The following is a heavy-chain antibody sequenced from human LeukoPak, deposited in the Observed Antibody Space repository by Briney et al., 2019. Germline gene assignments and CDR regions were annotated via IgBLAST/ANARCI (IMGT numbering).Heavy chain of an antibody. J-gene: IGHJ4*02. Sequence: GGSMRLSCAASGFVFSSYWMHWVRQAPGKGLVWVSRIYTDGSYTNYADSVKGRFTISRDNAKNTLSLHMNSLRAEDMAVYYCARGDDESLDHWGQGTLVTVSS. V-gene: IGHV3-74*01. CDR3: ARGDDESLDH. CDR1: GFVFSSYW. D-gene: IGHD3-16*01. CDR2: IYTDGSYT.